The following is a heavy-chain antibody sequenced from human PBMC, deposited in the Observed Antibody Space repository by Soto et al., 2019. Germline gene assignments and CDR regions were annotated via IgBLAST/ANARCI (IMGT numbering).Heavy chain of an antibody. CDR1: GGSISSGGYY. CDR2: IYYSGST. CDR3: ARGSSPNDYGDYVPNYYFDY. Sequence: QVQLQESGPGLVKPSQTLSLTCTVSGGSISSGGYYWSWIRQHPGKGLEWIGYIYYSGSTYYNPSLKSRVTISVDTSKNQFSLKLSSVTAADTAVYHCARGSSPNDYGDYVPNYYFDYWGQGTLVTVSS. J-gene: IGHJ4*02. V-gene: IGHV4-31*03. D-gene: IGHD4-17*01.